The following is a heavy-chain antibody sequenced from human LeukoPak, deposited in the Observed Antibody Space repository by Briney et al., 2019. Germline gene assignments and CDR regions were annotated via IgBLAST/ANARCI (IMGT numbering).Heavy chain of an antibody. Sequence: RSETLSLTCTVSGGSISSYYWSWIRQPPGKGLEWIGYIYHSGSTYYNPSLKSRVTISVDRSKNQFSLKLSSVTAADTAVYYCARSLVEDADDYWGQGTLVTVSS. CDR2: IYHSGST. D-gene: IGHD2-2*01. CDR1: GGSISSYY. J-gene: IGHJ4*02. V-gene: IGHV4-59*12. CDR3: ARSLVEDADDY.